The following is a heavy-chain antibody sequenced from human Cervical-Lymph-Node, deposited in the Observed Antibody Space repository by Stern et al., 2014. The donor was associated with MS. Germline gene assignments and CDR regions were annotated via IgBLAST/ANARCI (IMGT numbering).Heavy chain of an antibody. Sequence: QVQLVQSGAEVKKPGSSVKVSCKASGGTFSDYAISWIRQAPRQGLEWMGGISPVFGTANYAQKVQGRVTLIADESTSTAYMELSSLRSEDTAVYYCARDSDLGNGGYGMDVWGQGTTITVSS. CDR1: GGTFSDYA. J-gene: IGHJ6*02. D-gene: IGHD5-12*01. V-gene: IGHV1-69*01. CDR3: ARDSDLGNGGYGMDV. CDR2: ISPVFGTA.